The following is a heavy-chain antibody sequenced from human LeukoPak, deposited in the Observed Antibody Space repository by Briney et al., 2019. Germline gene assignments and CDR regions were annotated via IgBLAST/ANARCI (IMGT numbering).Heavy chain of an antibody. CDR3: ARDRIAVAGYFDY. J-gene: IGHJ4*02. V-gene: IGHV3-48*01. D-gene: IGHD6-19*01. CDR2: ISSGSTTI. Sequence: GGSLRLSCAALGFTFSTYNMNWVGPAPGKGLEWVSYISSGSTTIYYADSVKGRFTISRDNSKNTLYLQMNSLRAEDTAVYYCARDRIAVAGYFDYWGQGTLVTVSS. CDR1: GFTFSTYN.